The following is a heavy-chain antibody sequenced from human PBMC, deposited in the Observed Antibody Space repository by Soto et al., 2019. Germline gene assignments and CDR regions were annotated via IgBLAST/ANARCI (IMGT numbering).Heavy chain of an antibody. CDR3: ARVTGRYYYGMDV. J-gene: IGHJ6*02. Sequence: PSETLSLTCAVYGGSFPGSYWSWIRQPPGKGLEWIGEINHSGSTNYNPSLKSRVTISVDTSKNQFSLKLSSVTAADTAVYYCARVTGRYYYGMDVWGQGTTVT. CDR2: INHSGST. V-gene: IGHV4-34*01. CDR1: GGSFPGSY.